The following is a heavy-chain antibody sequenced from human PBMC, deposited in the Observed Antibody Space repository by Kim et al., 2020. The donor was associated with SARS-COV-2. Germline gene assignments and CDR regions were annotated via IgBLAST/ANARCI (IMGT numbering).Heavy chain of an antibody. CDR3: AKDPASSSSHRAHRE. CDR1: GFTFSSYS. CDR2: ISDSGGST. J-gene: IGHJ4*02. Sequence: GGSLRLSCAASGFTFSSYSMSWVRQAPGKGLEWVSSISDSGGSTYFADSVKGRFTISRDNSKNTLYLQMSTPGAEDTAVYFWAKDPASSSSHRAHREGGQGTLVTVSS. V-gene: IGHV3-23*01. D-gene: IGHD6-6*01.